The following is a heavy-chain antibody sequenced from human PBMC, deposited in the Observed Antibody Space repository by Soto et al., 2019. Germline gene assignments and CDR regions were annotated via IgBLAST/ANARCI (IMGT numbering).Heavy chain of an antibody. CDR3: ARGLATICSVFWY. V-gene: IGHV3-21*01. J-gene: IGHJ4*02. CDR2: ISSSSSYI. D-gene: IGHD5-12*01. CDR1: GFTFSSYS. Sequence: GGSLRLSCAASGFTFSSYSMNWVRQAPGKGLEWVSSISSSSSYIYYADSVKGRFTISRDNAKNSLYLQMNSLRAEDTAVYYCARGLATICSVFWYWGQGTLVTVSS.